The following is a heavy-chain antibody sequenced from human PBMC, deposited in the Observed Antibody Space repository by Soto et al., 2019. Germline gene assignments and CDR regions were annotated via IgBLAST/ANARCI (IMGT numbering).Heavy chain of an antibody. Sequence: PSETLSLTCTVSGDSSTSYYWSWIRQPPGKGLEWIGYIYYSGSTNYNPSLKSRVTISVDTSKNQFSLKLSSVTAADTAVYYCARRYGYSFDYWGQGTLVTAPQ. CDR1: GDSSTSYY. J-gene: IGHJ4*02. D-gene: IGHD5-18*01. CDR3: ARRYGYSFDY. V-gene: IGHV4-59*08. CDR2: IYYSGST.